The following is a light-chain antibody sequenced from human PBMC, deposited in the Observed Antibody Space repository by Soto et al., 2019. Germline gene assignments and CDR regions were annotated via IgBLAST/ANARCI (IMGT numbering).Light chain of an antibody. CDR1: QSVSSY. CDR3: QQRFNWPRFT. Sequence: EIVLTQSPATLSLSPGERATLSCRASQSVSSYLAWYQQKPGQAPRLLIYDASNRATDIPARFSGGGSGTDFTLTISSLEPEDFAVYYCQQRFNWPRFTFGQGIKLEIK. V-gene: IGKV3-11*01. J-gene: IGKJ2*01. CDR2: DAS.